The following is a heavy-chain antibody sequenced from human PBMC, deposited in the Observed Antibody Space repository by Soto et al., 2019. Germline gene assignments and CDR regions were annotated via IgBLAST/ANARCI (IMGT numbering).Heavy chain of an antibody. CDR2: ISTNGGST. J-gene: IGHJ4*02. Sequence: GGSLRLSCSASGFTFSSYAMHWVRQAPGKGLEYVSSISTNGGSTHYADSVKGRFTISRDNSKNTQYLQMSSLRADDTAVYYCVKGEYYYASSGYYPFDYWGQGT. CDR1: GFTFSSYA. D-gene: IGHD3-22*01. CDR3: VKGEYYYASSGYYPFDY. V-gene: IGHV3-64D*06.